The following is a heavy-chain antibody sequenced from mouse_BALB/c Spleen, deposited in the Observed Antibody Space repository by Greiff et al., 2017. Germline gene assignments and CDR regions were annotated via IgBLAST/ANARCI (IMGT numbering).Heavy chain of an antibody. J-gene: IGHJ4*01. V-gene: IGHV14-1*02. D-gene: IGHD2-3*01. CDR2: IDPENGNT. CDR3: ARGDGYYDAMDY. Sequence: VQLQQSGAELVRPGALVKLSCKASGFNIKDYYMHWVKQRPEQGLEWIGWIDPENGNTIYDPKFQGKASITADTSSNTAYLHLSSLTSEDTAVYYCARGDGYYDAMDYWGQGTSVTVSS. CDR1: GFNIKDYY.